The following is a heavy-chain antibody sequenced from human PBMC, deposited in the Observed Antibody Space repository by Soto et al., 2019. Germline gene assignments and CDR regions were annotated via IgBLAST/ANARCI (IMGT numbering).Heavy chain of an antibody. CDR2: MNPNSGNT. D-gene: IGHD2-8*01. CDR1: GYTFTSYD. Sequence: ASVKVSCKASGYTFTSYDINWVRQATGQGLEWMGWMNPNSGNTGYAQKFQGRVTMTRNTSISTAYMELSSLRSEDTAVYYYARGLYCTNGVCYNLTSKFDYWGQGTLVTVSS. J-gene: IGHJ4*02. V-gene: IGHV1-8*01. CDR3: ARGLYCTNGVCYNLTSKFDY.